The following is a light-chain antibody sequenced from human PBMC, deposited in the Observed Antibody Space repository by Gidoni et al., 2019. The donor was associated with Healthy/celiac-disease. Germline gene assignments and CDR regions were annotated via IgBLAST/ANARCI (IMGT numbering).Light chain of an antibody. J-gene: IGKJ2*01. CDR3: QQYHSTPPYT. CDR2: CAS. CDR1: LSVLYSSNNKNY. V-gene: IGKV4-1*01. Sequence: IVMTKSPDSLAVSLGERATINCKSSLSVLYSSNNKNYLAWYQQKPGQPPKLLIYCASTRESGVPDRFSGSGSGTDFTLTISSLQAEDVAVYYCQQYHSTPPYTFGQGTKLEIK.